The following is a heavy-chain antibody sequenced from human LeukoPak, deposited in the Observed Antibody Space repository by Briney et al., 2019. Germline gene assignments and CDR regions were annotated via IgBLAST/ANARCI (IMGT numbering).Heavy chain of an antibody. CDR1: GFTFDDYA. D-gene: IGHD3-22*01. CDR3: AKDSEYYDSSGYLDY. CDR2: ISWNSGSI. V-gene: IGHV3-9*01. Sequence: GGSLRLSCAAPGFTFDDYAMHWVRQAPGKGLEWVSGISWNSGSIGYADSVKGRFTISRDNAKNSLYLQMNSLRAEDTALYYCAKDSEYYDSSGYLDYWGQGTLVTVSS. J-gene: IGHJ4*02.